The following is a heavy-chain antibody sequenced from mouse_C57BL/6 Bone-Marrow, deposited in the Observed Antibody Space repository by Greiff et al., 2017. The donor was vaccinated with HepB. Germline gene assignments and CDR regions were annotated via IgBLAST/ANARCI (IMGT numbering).Heavy chain of an antibody. CDR2: IDPENGDT. J-gene: IGHJ2*01. D-gene: IGHD2-5*01. Sequence: EVQLQQSGAELVRQGASVKLSCTASGFNIKDDYMHWVKQRPEQGLEWIGWIDPENGDTEYASKFQGKATITADTSSNTAYLQLSSLTSEDTAVYYCRRSYYSNSDYWGQGTTLTVSS. CDR3: RRSYYSNSDY. CDR1: GFNIKDDY. V-gene: IGHV14-4*01.